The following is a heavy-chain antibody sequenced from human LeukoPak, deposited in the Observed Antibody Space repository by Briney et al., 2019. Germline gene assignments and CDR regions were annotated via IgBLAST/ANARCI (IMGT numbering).Heavy chain of an antibody. V-gene: IGHV1-2*02. J-gene: IGHJ4*02. CDR3: ARQLERVPAALFDY. CDR2: INPNSGGT. Sequence: ASVKVSCKASGYTFTGYYMHWVRQAPGQGLEWMGWINPNSGGTNYAQKFQGRVTMTRDTSISTAYMALSRLRSEDKARYFCARQLERVPAALFDYWGQGTLVTVSS. D-gene: IGHD2-2*01. CDR1: GYTFTGYY.